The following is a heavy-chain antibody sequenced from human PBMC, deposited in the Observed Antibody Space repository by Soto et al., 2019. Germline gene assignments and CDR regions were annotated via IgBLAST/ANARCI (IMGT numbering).Heavy chain of an antibody. V-gene: IGHV4-30-4*01. CDR1: GGSISSGDYY. CDR3: ARVVRDYYDSSGYYSDY. CDR2: IYYSGST. Sequence: PSETLSLTCTVSGGSISSGDYYWSWIRQPPGKGLEWIGYIYYSGSTYYNPSLKSRVTISVDTSKNQFSLKLSSVTAADTAVYYCARVVRDYYDSSGYYSDYWGQGILVTVSS. D-gene: IGHD3-22*01. J-gene: IGHJ4*02.